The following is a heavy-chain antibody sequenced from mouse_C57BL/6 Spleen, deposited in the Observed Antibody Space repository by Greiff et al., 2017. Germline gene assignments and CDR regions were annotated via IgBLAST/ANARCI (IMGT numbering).Heavy chain of an antibody. CDR2: IYPGNSDT. Sequence: EVQLQQSGTVLARPGASVKMSCKTSGYTFTSYWMHWVKQRPGQGLEWIGAIYPGNSDTSYNQKFKGKAKLTAVTSASTAYMELSSLTNEDSAVYYCTRSLYDYDGYYYAMDYWGQGTSVTVSS. J-gene: IGHJ4*01. D-gene: IGHD2-4*01. CDR3: TRSLYDYDGYYYAMDY. V-gene: IGHV1-5*01. CDR1: GYTFTSYW.